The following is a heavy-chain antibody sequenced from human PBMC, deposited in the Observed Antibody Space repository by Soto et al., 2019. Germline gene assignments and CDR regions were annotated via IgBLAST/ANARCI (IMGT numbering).Heavy chain of an antibody. CDR2: SIPMFGTA. CDR1: GGTFSTYA. D-gene: IGHD5-18*01. CDR3: ASGIQLWLRRINNGYSG. V-gene: IGHV1-69*12. Sequence: QVQLVQSGAEVKKPESSVKVSCKAPGGTFSTYAISWVRQAPGQGLEWMGGSIPMFGTANYAQRLHDRVTITADESTNTVYMELSSLRSEDKAVDFCASGIQLWLRRINNGYSGWGQGTLVTVSS. J-gene: IGHJ4*02.